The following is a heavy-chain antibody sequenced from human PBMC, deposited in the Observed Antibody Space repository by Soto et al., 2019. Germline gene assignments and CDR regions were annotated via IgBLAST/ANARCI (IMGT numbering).Heavy chain of an antibody. D-gene: IGHD6-19*01. J-gene: IGHJ5*02. Sequence: SETLSLTCGVSGGTIRSPDWWTWVRQPPGKGLEWIGEIFQSGSTNYTPSLESRVTISVDKSKNQFSLTLTSVTTADTAVYFCARGRGRYSSGWSWFDPWGQGILVTVSS. CDR2: IFQSGST. V-gene: IGHV4-4*02. CDR1: GGTIRSPDW. CDR3: ARGRGRYSSGWSWFDP.